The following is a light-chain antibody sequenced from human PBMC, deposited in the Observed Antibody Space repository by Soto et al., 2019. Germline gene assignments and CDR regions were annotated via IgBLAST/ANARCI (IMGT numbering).Light chain of an antibody. CDR2: ATS. CDR3: QQYDNWWT. CDR1: QSVSSSY. J-gene: IGKJ1*01. V-gene: IGKV3-20*01. Sequence: EIVLTQSPGTLSLSPGERATLSCRASQSVSSSYLAWYQQRPGQAPRLLIYATSTRATGIPARFSGSGSGTEFTLTISSLQSEDSALYYCQQYDNWWTFGQGTKVDIK.